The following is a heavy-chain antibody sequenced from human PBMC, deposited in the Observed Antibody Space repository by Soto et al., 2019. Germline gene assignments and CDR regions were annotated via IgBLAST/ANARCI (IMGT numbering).Heavy chain of an antibody. J-gene: IGHJ6*02. CDR1: GGTFSSYA. Sequence: ASVKVSCKASGGTFSSYAISWVRQAPGQGLEWMGGIIPIFGTANYAQKFQGRVTITADESTSTAYMELSSLRSEGTAVYYWARWLRPPVAAPSPLRYYYYYGMDVWGQGTTVTVSS. V-gene: IGHV1-69*13. CDR3: ARWLRPPVAAPSPLRYYYYYGMDV. CDR2: IIPIFGTA. D-gene: IGHD6-19*01.